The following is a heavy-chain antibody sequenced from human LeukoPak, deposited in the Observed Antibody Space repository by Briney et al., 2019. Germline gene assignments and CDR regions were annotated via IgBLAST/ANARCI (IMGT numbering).Heavy chain of an antibody. CDR1: GFTFGSYW. J-gene: IGHJ4*02. V-gene: IGHV3-7*05. D-gene: IGHD5-24*01. CDR2: MKHDGIEK. Sequence: GGSLRLSCAASGFTFGSYWMTWVRQAPGKGLEWVANMKHDGIEKYYVDSVKGRFTISRDNAKNSLYLQMNGLRAEDTAVYYCAREGREGYNYPALDFWGQGILVTVSS. CDR3: AREGREGYNYPALDF.